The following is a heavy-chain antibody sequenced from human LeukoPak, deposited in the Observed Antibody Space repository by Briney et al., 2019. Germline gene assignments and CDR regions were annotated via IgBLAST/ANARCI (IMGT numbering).Heavy chain of an antibody. CDR2: IYYDGST. Sequence: PSETLYLICTVSDDSINNGIYYWGWIRQALGKGLEYVGSIYYDGSTWYNPTLASRVTISIDTSQGLFSLKLTSVTAAHAAVYYCARHVHSRGWMDSWGQGSLVTVSS. D-gene: IGHD2-2*03. CDR3: ARHVHSRGWMDS. V-gene: IGHV4-39*01. CDR1: DDSINNGIYY. J-gene: IGHJ4*02.